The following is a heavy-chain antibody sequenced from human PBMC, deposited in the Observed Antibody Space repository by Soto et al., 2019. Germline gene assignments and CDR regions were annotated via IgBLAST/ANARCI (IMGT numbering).Heavy chain of an antibody. CDR3: ARLVWLSLAAWFDP. CDR1: GYSFTNYL. V-gene: IGHV5-51*01. CDR2: NYPDGSEN. J-gene: IGHJ5*02. Sequence: GAALKISREGSGYSFTNYLIGVGRELAGKGLEWMGMNYPDGSENNYRTSFQGQATSSADNTIKTDYLQCSRLKAAATAIYYWARLVWLSLAAWFDPWGQGTLVTVSS. D-gene: IGHD3-3*01.